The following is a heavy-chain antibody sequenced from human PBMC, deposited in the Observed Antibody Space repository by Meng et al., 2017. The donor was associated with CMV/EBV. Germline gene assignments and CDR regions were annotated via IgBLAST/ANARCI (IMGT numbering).Heavy chain of an antibody. J-gene: IGHJ4*02. Sequence: GGSLRLSCAASGFTFDDYGMSWVRQAPGKGLEWVSGINWNGGSTGYADSVKGRFTISRDNAKNSLCLQMNSLRAEDTALYYCARAQSGSYAPTPFDYWGQGTLVTVSS. D-gene: IGHD1-26*01. V-gene: IGHV3-20*04. CDR1: GFTFDDYG. CDR3: ARAQSGSYAPTPFDY. CDR2: INWNGGST.